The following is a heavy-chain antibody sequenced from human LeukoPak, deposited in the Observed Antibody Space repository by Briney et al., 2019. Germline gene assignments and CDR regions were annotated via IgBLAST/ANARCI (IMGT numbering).Heavy chain of an antibody. CDR1: GYSFTSYW. CDR3: ARPWAGSSSPFDY. V-gene: IGHV5-51*01. CDR2: IYPGDSDT. J-gene: IGHJ4*02. Sequence: GESLKISCKGSGYSFTSYWIGWVRQMPGKGLERMGIIYPGDSDTRYSPSFQGQVTISADRSISTAYLQWSSLKASDTAMYYCARPWAGSSSPFDYWGQGTLVTVSS. D-gene: IGHD6-6*01.